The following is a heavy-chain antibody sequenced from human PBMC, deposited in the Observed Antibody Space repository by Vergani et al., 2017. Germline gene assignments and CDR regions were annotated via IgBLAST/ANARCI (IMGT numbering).Heavy chain of an antibody. Sequence: EVQLVESGGGLVQPGGSLRLSCAASGFTFSSYWMSWVRQAPGKGLEWVANIKQDGSEKYYVDSVKGRFTISRDNAENSLYLQMNSLRAEDTAVYYGARDFWTDGGNVGDAFDIWGQGKMVTVSS. CDR2: IKQDGSEK. V-gene: IGHV3-7*01. CDR3: ARDFWTDGGNVGDAFDI. D-gene: IGHD4-23*01. CDR1: GFTFSSYW. J-gene: IGHJ3*02.